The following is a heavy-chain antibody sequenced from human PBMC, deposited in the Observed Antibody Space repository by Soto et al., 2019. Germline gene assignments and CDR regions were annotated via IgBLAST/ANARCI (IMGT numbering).Heavy chain of an antibody. CDR3: AREGVHNYNEYYFDY. V-gene: IGHV3-21*06. D-gene: IGHD3-22*01. J-gene: IGHJ4*02. CDR2: ISGIRDYI. Sequence: GGSLRLSCAASGFTFSYYALHWVRRAPGKGLEWVSSISGIRDYIRYADSVKGRFTISRDNAKTSLYLQMNSLTAEDTAVYYCAREGVHNYNEYYFDYWGQGTLVTVPS. CDR1: GFTFSYYA.